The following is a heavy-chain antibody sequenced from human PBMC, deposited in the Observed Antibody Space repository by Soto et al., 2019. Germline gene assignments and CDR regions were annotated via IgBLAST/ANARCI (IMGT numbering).Heavy chain of an antibody. CDR3: AKLRDFVVLPAGILDY. CDR2: ISGGGDTT. V-gene: IGHV3-23*01. Sequence: HPGGSLRLSCAASGFTFSSYGISCIRLSPGKGLEWVSVISGGGDTTYYTPSVKGRFTISRDDFRNTLYLQMNSLRTEDTAIYYCAKLRDFVVLPAGILDYWGPGTLVTVSS. CDR1: GFTFSSYG. J-gene: IGHJ4*02. D-gene: IGHD2-8*01.